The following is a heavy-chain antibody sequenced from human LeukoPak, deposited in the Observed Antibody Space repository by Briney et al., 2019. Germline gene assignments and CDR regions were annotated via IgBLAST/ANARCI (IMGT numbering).Heavy chain of an antibody. J-gene: IGHJ4*02. CDR1: GASFNGYF. V-gene: IGHV4-59*08. CDR3: ARRTLRSPFDD. CDR2: IYDNGNT. D-gene: IGHD4-17*01. Sequence: SETLSLTCTVSGASFNGYFWDWIRQSPGKGLEWIGYIYDNGNTNYNPSLKSRVTISLDTSKNQFSLRLSSVTAADTAIYYCARRTLRSPFDDWGQGTLVTVSS.